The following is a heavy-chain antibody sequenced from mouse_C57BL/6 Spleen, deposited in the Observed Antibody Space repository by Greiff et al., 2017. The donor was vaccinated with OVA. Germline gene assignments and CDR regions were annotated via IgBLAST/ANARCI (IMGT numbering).Heavy chain of an antibody. D-gene: IGHD3-2*02. CDR3: ARDETAQATGSFAY. V-gene: IGHV3-1*01. CDR1: GYSITSGYD. Sequence: EVQLQESGPGMVKPSQSLSLTCTVTGYSITSGYDWHWLRHFPGNKLEWMGYISYSGSTNYNPSLKSRISITHDTSKNHFFLKLNSVTTEDTATYYCARDETAQATGSFAYWGQGTLVTVSA. CDR2: ISYSGST. J-gene: IGHJ3*01.